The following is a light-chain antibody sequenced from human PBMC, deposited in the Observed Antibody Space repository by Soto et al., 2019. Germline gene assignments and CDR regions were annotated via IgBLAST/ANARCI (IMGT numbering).Light chain of an antibody. Sequence: EIVLTQSPATLSLSPGERATLSCRASQTVGTYLAWYQQKPGQAPRLLIYDASSRATGIPARFSGSGSGTDFPLTISILDPEDSAVYYCQQRNNWPPITFGQGTRLEIK. CDR2: DAS. J-gene: IGKJ5*01. V-gene: IGKV3-11*01. CDR3: QQRNNWPPIT. CDR1: QTVGTY.